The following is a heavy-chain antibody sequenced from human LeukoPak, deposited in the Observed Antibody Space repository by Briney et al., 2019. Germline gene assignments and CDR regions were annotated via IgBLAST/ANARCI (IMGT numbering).Heavy chain of an antibody. J-gene: IGHJ4*02. CDR3: AREGYYGSGSPPSLYFDY. V-gene: IGHV3-30-3*01. Sequence: PGGSLGLSCAASGFTFRNYVIHWVRQAPGNGLEWVAVTSSDLNVKLYADSVKGRFTISRDNSRSTLYLQMNSLRPEDTAIYYCAREGYYGSGSPPSLYFDYWGQGTLVTVSS. CDR1: GFTFRNYV. D-gene: IGHD3-10*01. CDR2: TSSDLNVK.